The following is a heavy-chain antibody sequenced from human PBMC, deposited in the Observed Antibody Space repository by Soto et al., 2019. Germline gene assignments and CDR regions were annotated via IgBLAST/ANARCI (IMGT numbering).Heavy chain of an antibody. J-gene: IGHJ5*02. CDR1: GGSISSYY. D-gene: IGHD2-15*01. Sequence: SETLSLTCTVSGGSISSYYWSWIRQPPGKGLEWIGYIYYSGSTNYNPSLKSRVTISVDTSKNQFSLKLSSVTAADTAVYYCARGGYCSGGSCYWFDPWGQGTLVTVS. V-gene: IGHV4-59*01. CDR3: ARGGYCSGGSCYWFDP. CDR2: IYYSGST.